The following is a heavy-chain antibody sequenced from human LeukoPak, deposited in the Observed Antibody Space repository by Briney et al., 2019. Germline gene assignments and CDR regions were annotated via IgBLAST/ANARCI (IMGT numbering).Heavy chain of an antibody. J-gene: IGHJ4*02. CDR2: ISGSGGGT. V-gene: IGHV3-23*01. D-gene: IGHD6-19*01. CDR1: GFTFNNYA. CDR3: AQGFSRDWVY. Sequence: GGCLRLSCAASGFTFNNYAMSWARQAPGKGLEWVSGISGSGGGTYHADSVKGRLTIPRDNSKSTLYLQMNSLRVEDTAVYYCAQGFSRDWVYWGQATVDTVSS.